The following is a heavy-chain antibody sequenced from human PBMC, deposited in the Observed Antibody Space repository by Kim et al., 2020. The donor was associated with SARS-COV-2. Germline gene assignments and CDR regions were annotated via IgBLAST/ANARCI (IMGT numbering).Heavy chain of an antibody. Sequence: GGSLRLSCAASGFTFSRYAMSWVRQAPGKGLEWVSAISGSGGRTYYAGSVKGRFTISRDESKNTMYLQMNSLRAEDTAVYYCAKDSGNDYGDQFDYLGQGTLVTVSS. D-gene: IGHD4-17*01. CDR3: AKDSGNDYGDQFDY. CDR1: GFTFSRYA. V-gene: IGHV3-23*01. J-gene: IGHJ4*02. CDR2: ISGSGGRT.